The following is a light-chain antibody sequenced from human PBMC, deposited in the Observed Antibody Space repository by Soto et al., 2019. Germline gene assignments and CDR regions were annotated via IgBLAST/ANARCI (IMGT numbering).Light chain of an antibody. CDR2: GAS. CDR1: QSVRSNY. J-gene: IGKJ4*01. CDR3: QHYGSSPLT. V-gene: IGKV3-20*01. Sequence: EIVLTQSPGTLSLSPGERATLSCRASQSVRSNYLAWYQQKLGQAPRLLIYGASTRAAGIPDRFSGSGSATDFTLTVTRLEPEDFAVYYCQHYGSSPLTFGGGTKVEIK.